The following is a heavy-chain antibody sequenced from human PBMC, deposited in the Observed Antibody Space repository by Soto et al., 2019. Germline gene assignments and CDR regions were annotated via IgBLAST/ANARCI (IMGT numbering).Heavy chain of an antibody. D-gene: IGHD6-13*01. CDR3: ARRGLATAGNFQH. CDR2: INHSGGT. J-gene: IGHJ1*01. V-gene: IGHV4-34*01. Sequence: SETMSLTFSVYGGSFSDDFWSWVRQPPGKGLEWIGEINHSGGTDYNPSLKSRVTMSVDTSKNQFSLNLNSVTAADTAVYYCARRGLATAGNFQHWGQGTLVTVSS. CDR1: GGSFSDDF.